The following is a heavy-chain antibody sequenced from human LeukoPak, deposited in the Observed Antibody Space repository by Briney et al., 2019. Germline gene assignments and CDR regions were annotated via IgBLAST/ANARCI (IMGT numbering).Heavy chain of an antibody. D-gene: IGHD3-9*01. J-gene: IGHJ4*02. CDR2: ISSSSSYI. CDR3: ARDAGCDILTGYSCHFDY. V-gene: IGHV3-21*01. Sequence: PGGSLRLSCAASGFTFSSYSMNWVRQAPGKGLEWVSSISSSSSYIYYADSVKGRFTISRDNAKNSLYLQMNSLRAEDTAVYYCARDAGCDILTGYSCHFDYWGQGTLVTVSS. CDR1: GFTFSSYS.